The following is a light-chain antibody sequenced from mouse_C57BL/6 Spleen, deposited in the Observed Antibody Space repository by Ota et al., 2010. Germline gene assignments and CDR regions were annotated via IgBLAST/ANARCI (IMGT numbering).Light chain of an antibody. J-gene: IGKJ1*01. CDR3: FQGSHVPRT. CDR1: QSIVHSNGNT. V-gene: IGKV1-117*01. Sequence: XVLTAQTPLSLPVSLEIKPPSLADLSQSIVHSNGNTFSMVPAEPGQSPKLLIYKVSNRFSGVPDRFSGSGSGTDFTLKISRVEAEDLGVYYCFQGSHVPRTFGGGTKLEIK. CDR2: KVS.